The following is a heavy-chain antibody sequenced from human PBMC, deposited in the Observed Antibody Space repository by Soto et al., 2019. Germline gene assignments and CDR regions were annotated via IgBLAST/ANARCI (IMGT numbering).Heavy chain of an antibody. CDR1: GFTFSSYA. Sequence: EVQLLESGGGLVQPGGSLRLSCAASGFTFSSYAMSWVRQAPGKGLEWVSAISGSGGSTYYADSVKGRFTISRDNSKNTLYLQMNSLRAEYRAVYYCAKGVEYYYGSGSYLWGQGTLVTVSS. CDR3: AKGVEYYYGSGSYL. J-gene: IGHJ4*02. D-gene: IGHD3-10*01. V-gene: IGHV3-23*01. CDR2: ISGSGGST.